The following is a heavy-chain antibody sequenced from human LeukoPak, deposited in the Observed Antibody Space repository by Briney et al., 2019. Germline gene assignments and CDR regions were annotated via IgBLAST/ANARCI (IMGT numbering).Heavy chain of an antibody. V-gene: IGHV1-69*13. Sequence: SVKVSCKASGYTFTGYYMHWVRQAPGQGLEWMGGIIPLFGTTNYAQKFQGRVTITADESTSTAYMEMSSLRSEDTAVYYCARGLYGSGSSSFDYYYLDVWGKGTTVTISS. CDR3: ARGLYGSGSSSFDYYYLDV. CDR2: IIPLFGTT. D-gene: IGHD3-10*01. J-gene: IGHJ6*03. CDR1: GYTFTGYY.